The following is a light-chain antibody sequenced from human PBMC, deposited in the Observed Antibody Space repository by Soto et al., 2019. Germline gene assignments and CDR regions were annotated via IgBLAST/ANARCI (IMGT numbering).Light chain of an antibody. CDR2: EVS. V-gene: IGLV2-14*01. J-gene: IGLJ2*01. CDR1: DSDIGRFMY. CDR3: CSYTSNNTLVI. Sequence: QSVLTQPASVSGSPGQSITISCTGTDSDIGRFMYISWYQHHPGKAPKLLISEVSRRPVGLSHRFSGSKSGNTAHLTISGLQAEDEADYYCCSYTSNNTLVIFGGGTKLTVL.